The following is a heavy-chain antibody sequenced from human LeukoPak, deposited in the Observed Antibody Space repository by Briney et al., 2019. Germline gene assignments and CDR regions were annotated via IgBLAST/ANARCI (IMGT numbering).Heavy chain of an antibody. CDR3: TRDPYHYDILTGSSPGGFFDY. D-gene: IGHD3-9*01. V-gene: IGHV3-21*01. Sequence: GGSLRLSCAASGFTFSSYSMNWVRQAPGKGLEWVSSISSSSSYIYYADSVKGRFTISRDNAENSLYLQMNSLKAEDTAVYYCTRDPYHYDILTGSSPGGFFDYWGQGALVTVSS. J-gene: IGHJ4*02. CDR1: GFTFSSYS. CDR2: ISSSSSYI.